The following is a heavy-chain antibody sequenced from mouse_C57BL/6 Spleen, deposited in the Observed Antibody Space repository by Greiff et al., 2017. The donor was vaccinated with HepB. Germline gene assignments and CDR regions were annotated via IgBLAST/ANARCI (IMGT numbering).Heavy chain of an antibody. J-gene: IGHJ3*01. CDR3: ANDCYYGGFAY. D-gene: IGHD2-3*01. V-gene: IGHV3-1*01. CDR2: ISYSGST. CDR1: GYSITSGYD. Sequence: EVQRVESGPGMVKPSQSLSLTCTVTGYSITSGYDWHWIRHFPGNKLEWMGYISYSGSTNYNPSLKSRISITHDTSKNHFFLKLNSVTTEDTATYYCANDCYYGGFAYWGQGTLVTVSA.